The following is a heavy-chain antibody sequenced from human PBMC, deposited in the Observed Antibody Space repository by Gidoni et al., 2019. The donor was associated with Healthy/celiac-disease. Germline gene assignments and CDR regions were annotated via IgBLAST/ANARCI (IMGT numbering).Heavy chain of an antibody. CDR3: ARDLAVAGTYYYYGMDV. V-gene: IGHV3-66*01. D-gene: IGHD6-19*01. J-gene: IGHJ6*02. CDR1: GFTVSSNY. Sequence: EVQLVESGGGLVQPGGSLRLSCAAPGFTVSSNYMSWVRQAPGRGLEWVSVIYSGGSTYYADYVKGRFTISRDNSKNTLYLQMNSLRAEETAVYYCARDLAVAGTYYYYGMDVWGQGTTVTVSS. CDR2: IYSGGST.